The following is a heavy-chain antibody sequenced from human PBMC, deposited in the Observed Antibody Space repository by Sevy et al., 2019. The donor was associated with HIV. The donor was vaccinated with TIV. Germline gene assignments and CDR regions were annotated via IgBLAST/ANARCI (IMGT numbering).Heavy chain of an antibody. CDR1: GYTFTGYY. CDR2: INPNSGGT. CDR3: ARDLFGIAAAGPELLGLRPPRYGMDV. Sequence: ASVKVSCKASGYTFTGYYMHWVRQAPGQGLEWMGWINPNSGGTNYAQKFQGRVTMTRDTSISTAYMELSRLRSDDTAVYYCARDLFGIAAAGPELLGLRPPRYGMDVWGQGTTVTVSS. D-gene: IGHD6-13*01. V-gene: IGHV1-2*02. J-gene: IGHJ6*02.